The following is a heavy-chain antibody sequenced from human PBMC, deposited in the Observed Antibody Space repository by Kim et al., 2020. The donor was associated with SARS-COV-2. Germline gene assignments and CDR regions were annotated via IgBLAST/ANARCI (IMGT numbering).Heavy chain of an antibody. CDR1: GGTFSSYA. Sequence: SVKVSCKASGGTFSSYAISWVRQAPGQGLEWMGGIIPIFGTANYAQKFQGRVTITADESTSTAYMELSSLRSEDTAVYYCARDGAGWGYGMDVWGQGTTVTVSS. CDR2: IIPIFGTA. CDR3: ARDGAGWGYGMDV. V-gene: IGHV1-69*13. J-gene: IGHJ6*02. D-gene: IGHD7-27*01.